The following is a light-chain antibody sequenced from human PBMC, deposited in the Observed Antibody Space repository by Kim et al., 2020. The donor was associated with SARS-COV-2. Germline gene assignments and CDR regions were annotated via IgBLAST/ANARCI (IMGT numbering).Light chain of an antibody. CDR2: AAS. CDR3: QQSSDTPYT. V-gene: IGKV1-39*01. CDR1: RSISSY. J-gene: IGKJ2*01. Sequence: ASLGDRVTITCRASRSISSYLNWYQHKPGKAPKLLIYAASSLQSGVPSRFSGSGSGTYFSLTISSLQPEDFAGYYCQQSSDTPYTFGQGTKVEIK.